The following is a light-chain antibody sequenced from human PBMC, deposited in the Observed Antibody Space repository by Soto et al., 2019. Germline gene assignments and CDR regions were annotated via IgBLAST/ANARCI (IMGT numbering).Light chain of an antibody. CDR1: QSVSSSY. J-gene: IGKJ4*01. Sequence: ESVLTQTPGTLALSTGERATLSCRASQSVSSSYLAWYQQKPGQAPRLLIYGASSRATGIPDRFSGSGSGTDFTLTISRLEPEDVAVYYCQQYGSSVLTFGGGTMVDIK. CDR2: GAS. CDR3: QQYGSSVLT. V-gene: IGKV3-20*01.